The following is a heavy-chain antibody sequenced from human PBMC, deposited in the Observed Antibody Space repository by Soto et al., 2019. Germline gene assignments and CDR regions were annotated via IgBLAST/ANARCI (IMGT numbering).Heavy chain of an antibody. J-gene: IGHJ6*02. CDR3: ARDQGRFTVTYGMYV. D-gene: IGHD4-4*01. CDR1: GFTFSSYA. Sequence: QVQLVESGGGVVQPGRSLRLSCAASGFTFSSYAMHWVRQAPGKGLEWVAVISYDGSNKYYADSVKGRFTTSRDNSKNTLYLQMNSLRAEDTAVYYCARDQGRFTVTYGMYVWGQGTTVTVSS. CDR2: ISYDGSNK. V-gene: IGHV3-30-3*01.